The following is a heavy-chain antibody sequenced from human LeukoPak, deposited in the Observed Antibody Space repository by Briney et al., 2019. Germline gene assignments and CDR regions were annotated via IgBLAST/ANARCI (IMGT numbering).Heavy chain of an antibody. J-gene: IGHJ4*02. CDR2: ISAYNGNT. CDR1: GYTFTSYG. V-gene: IGHV1-18*01. CDR3: ARARKIGWQLADFDY. Sequence: GASVKVSCKASGYTFTSYGISWVRQAPGQGLEWMGWISAYNGNTNYAQKLQGRVTMTTDTSTSTAYMELRSLRSDDTAVYYCARARKIGWQLADFDYWGQGTLVTVSS. D-gene: IGHD6-6*01.